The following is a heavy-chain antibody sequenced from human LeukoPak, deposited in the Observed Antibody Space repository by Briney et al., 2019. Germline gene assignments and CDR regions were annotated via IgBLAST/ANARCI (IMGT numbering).Heavy chain of an antibody. J-gene: IGHJ4*02. V-gene: IGHV3-33*01. CDR1: GFTFSSYG. D-gene: IGHD3-3*01. CDR3: ARDLRTIFVVVIERHLDY. Sequence: PGRSLRLSCAASGFTFSSYGMHWVRQAPGKGLEWVAVIWYDGSNKYYADSVKGRFTISRDNSKNTLYLQMNSLRAEDTAVYYCARDLRTIFVVVIERHLDYWGQGTLVTVSS. CDR2: IWYDGSNK.